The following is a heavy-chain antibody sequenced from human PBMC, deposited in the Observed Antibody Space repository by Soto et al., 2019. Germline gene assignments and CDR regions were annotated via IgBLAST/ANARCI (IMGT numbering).Heavy chain of an antibody. CDR3: ARDPCSGGSCYLNWFDP. J-gene: IGHJ5*02. CDR1: GYTFTSSY. Sequence: DSVKVSCKASGYTFTSSYMHWVRQAPGQGLEWMGIINPSGGSTSYAQKFQGRVTMTRDTSTSTVYMELSSLRSEDTAVYFCARDPCSGGSCYLNWFDPWGQGTLVTVSS. V-gene: IGHV1-46*01. D-gene: IGHD2-15*01. CDR2: INPSGGST.